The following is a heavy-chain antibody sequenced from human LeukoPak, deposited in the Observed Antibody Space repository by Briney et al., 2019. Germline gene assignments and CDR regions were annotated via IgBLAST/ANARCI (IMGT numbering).Heavy chain of an antibody. Sequence: PSETLSLTCTVSGGSISSYYWSWLRQPPGKGLEWIGYIYYSGSTNYNPSLKCRVTISVDTSKNQFSLKLSSVTAADTAVYYFARAQWELRAYYFDYWGQGTLVTVSS. V-gene: IGHV4-59*01. D-gene: IGHD1-26*01. CDR1: GGSISSYY. J-gene: IGHJ4*02. CDR3: ARAQWELRAYYFDY. CDR2: IYYSGST.